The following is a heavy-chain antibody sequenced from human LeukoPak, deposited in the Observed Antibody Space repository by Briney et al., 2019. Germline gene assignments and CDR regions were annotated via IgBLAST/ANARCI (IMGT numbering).Heavy chain of an antibody. CDR2: IWYDGSNK. Sequence: PGGSLRLSCAASGFTFSSYAMHWVRQAPGKGLEWVAVIWYDGSNKYYVDSVKGRFTISRDNSKNTLSLQMNSLRAEDTAVYYCARVNYDYGAYVGAFDIWGQGTMVTVSS. CDR1: GFTFSSYA. V-gene: IGHV3-33*01. CDR3: ARVNYDYGAYVGAFDI. J-gene: IGHJ3*02. D-gene: IGHD4-17*01.